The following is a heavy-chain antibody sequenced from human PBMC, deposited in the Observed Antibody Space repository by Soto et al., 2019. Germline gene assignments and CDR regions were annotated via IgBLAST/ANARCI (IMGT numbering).Heavy chain of an antibody. CDR2: TYWDNDY. CDR3: AYRHRYTTTYSDY. V-gene: IGHV2-5*02. Sequence: QITLKEPGPTLVEPTQTLTLTCTFSGFSLATTGVAVGWIRQPPGKALEWLALTYWDNDYRYSPSLKNRLTLTRDTSKNQVVLTMTNMDPVDTGTYYCAYRHRYTTTYSDYWGQGTLVTVSS. CDR1: GFSLATTGVA. D-gene: IGHD1-1*01. J-gene: IGHJ4*02.